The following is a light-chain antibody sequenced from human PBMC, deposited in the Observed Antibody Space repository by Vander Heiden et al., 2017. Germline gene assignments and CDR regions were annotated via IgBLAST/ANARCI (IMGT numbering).Light chain of an antibody. Sequence: SPGERATLSCRASQSVSSSYLAWYQQKPGQAPRLLIYGASSRATGIPDRFSGSGSGTDFTLTISRLEPEDFAVYYCQQDGSSPSTFGQGTKLEIK. V-gene: IGKV3-20*01. J-gene: IGKJ2*02. CDR1: QSVSSSY. CDR3: QQDGSSPST. CDR2: GAS.